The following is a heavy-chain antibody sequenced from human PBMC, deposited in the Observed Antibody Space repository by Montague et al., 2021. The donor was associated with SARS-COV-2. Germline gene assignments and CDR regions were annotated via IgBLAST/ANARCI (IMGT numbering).Heavy chain of an antibody. CDR1: GYTFTSYG. J-gene: IGHJ6*02. CDR3: ARGKRGIQLWYGMDV. V-gene: IGHV1-18*01. CDR2: ISGYNGNT. Sequence: SVKVSCKASGYTFTSYGISWVRQAPGQGLEWMGWISGYNGNTNYAEKLQDRVTMTTDTSTSIAYMELKSLTSDDTAVYYCARGKRGIQLWYGMDVWGQGTTVTVPS. D-gene: IGHD5-18*01.